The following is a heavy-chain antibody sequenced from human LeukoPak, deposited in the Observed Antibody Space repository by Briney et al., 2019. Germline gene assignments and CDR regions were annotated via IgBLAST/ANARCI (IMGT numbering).Heavy chain of an antibody. J-gene: IGHJ5*02. Sequence: VSREPPLYTFTSSGSSKVRERPGRGLECLGWIRAYNGNTNYAQKFQDRLTMTTDKSTSTAYMELRSLRSDDTAVYYCARDTAMAYYEESYFDPWGQGTLVTVSS. V-gene: IGHV1-18*01. CDR3: ARDTAMAYYEESYFDP. CDR1: LYTFTSSG. D-gene: IGHD5-18*01. CDR2: IRAYNGNT.